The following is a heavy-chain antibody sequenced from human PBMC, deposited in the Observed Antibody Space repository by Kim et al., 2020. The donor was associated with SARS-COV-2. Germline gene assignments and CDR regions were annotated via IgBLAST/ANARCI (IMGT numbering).Heavy chain of an antibody. D-gene: IGHD3-10*01. V-gene: IGHV3-74*01. Sequence: GGSLRLSCAASHFISSDSGLHWVRQAPGRGLVWISRIGSDGSASRYADSVKGRFTISRDSAKNTLYLQMNSLRVEDTAVYYCTRGTSHAFDRWGQGSLVTVSS. CDR1: HFISSDSG. CDR2: IGSDGSAS. CDR3: TRGTSHAFDR. J-gene: IGHJ5*02.